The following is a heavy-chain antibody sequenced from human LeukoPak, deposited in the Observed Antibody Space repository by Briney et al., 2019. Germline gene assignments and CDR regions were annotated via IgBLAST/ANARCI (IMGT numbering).Heavy chain of an antibody. CDR3: ASRYSSGWYKDAFDI. Sequence: GESLKISCKGSGYSFTTYWIGWVRQMPGKGLEWMGIIYPGDSDTRYSPSFQGQVTISADKSISTAYLQWSSLKASDTAMYCCASRYSSGWYKDAFDIWGQGTMVTVPS. D-gene: IGHD6-19*01. J-gene: IGHJ3*02. CDR1: GYSFTTYW. V-gene: IGHV5-51*01. CDR2: IYPGDSDT.